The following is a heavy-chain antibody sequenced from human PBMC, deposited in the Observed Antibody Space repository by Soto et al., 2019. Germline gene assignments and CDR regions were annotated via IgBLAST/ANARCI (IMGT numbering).Heavy chain of an antibody. D-gene: IGHD3-22*01. CDR3: ARGDGDYDSSGYYFPDY. CDR2: IYYSGGT. Sequence: QVQLQESGPGLVKPSQTLSLTCTVSGGSISSGGYYWRWIRQHPGQGLEWIGYIYYSGGTYYNPSLKSRVTISVDTSKNQFSLKLSSVTAADTAVYYCARGDGDYDSSGYYFPDYWGQGTLVTVSS. J-gene: IGHJ4*02. V-gene: IGHV4-31*03. CDR1: GGSISSGGYY.